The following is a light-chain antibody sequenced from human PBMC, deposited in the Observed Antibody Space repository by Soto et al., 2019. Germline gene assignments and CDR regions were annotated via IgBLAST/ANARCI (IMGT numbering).Light chain of an antibody. Sequence: QSALTQPASVSGSPGQSITISCTGTSSDVGSYNLVSWYQQHPDKAPKLIIYEVSKWPSGVSSRFSASKSGNTASLTISGLQSEDEADYYCCSYAGGSTWVFGGGTKVTVL. CDR1: SSDVGSYNL. J-gene: IGLJ3*02. CDR2: EVS. CDR3: CSYAGGSTWV. V-gene: IGLV2-23*02.